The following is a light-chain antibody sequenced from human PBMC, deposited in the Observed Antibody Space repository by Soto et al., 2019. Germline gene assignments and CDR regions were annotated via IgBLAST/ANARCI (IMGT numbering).Light chain of an antibody. CDR1: QSVSSSY. CDR2: DAS. V-gene: IGKV3-20*01. Sequence: EIVLTQSPGTLSLSPGERATLSCRASQSVSSSYLVWYQQRPGQAPRLLIYDASSRATGIPDRFSGSGSGTDFTLTISRLEPEDFAVYYCQQCGSSPWTF. CDR3: QQCGSSPWT. J-gene: IGKJ1*01.